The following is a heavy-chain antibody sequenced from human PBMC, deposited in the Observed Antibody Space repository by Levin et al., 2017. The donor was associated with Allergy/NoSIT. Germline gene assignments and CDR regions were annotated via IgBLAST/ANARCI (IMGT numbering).Heavy chain of an antibody. D-gene: IGHD6-13*01. CDR3: ARVLAAISATGPEY. Sequence: ESLKISCSVSGAFVSSRSYQWGWIRQPPGKGLEWIANIYYTGSAHYSPALQSRVTISVDASKNQFSLKLNSVTAADTAVYYCARVLAAISATGPEYWGQGILVTVSS. V-gene: IGHV4-39*07. CDR2: IYYTGSA. CDR1: GAFVSSRSYQ. J-gene: IGHJ4*02.